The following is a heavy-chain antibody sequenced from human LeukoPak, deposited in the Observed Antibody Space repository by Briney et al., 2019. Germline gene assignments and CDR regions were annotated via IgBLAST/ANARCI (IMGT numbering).Heavy chain of an antibody. J-gene: IGHJ4*02. Sequence: PSETLSLTCTVSGYSISNGYYWGWLRQPPGKGLEWIGSIYHSGRTHYNPSLKSRVIISVDTSKNYFSLKLSSVTAADTAVYYCARVTGYVMEDYFDYWGQGTLVTVSS. D-gene: IGHD6-13*01. V-gene: IGHV4-38-2*02. CDR1: GYSISNGYY. CDR3: ARVTGYVMEDYFDY. CDR2: IYHSGRT.